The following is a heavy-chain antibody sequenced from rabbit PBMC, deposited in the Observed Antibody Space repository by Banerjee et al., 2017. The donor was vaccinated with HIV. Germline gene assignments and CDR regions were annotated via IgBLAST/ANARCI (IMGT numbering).Heavy chain of an antibody. CDR3: ARSGAGYGDHYFSL. V-gene: IGHV1S39*01. Sequence: QEQLKETGGGLVQPGGSLKLSCKASGFDFSNYGVSWVRQAPGKGLEWIGYIDPVFGIAVYASWAKGRFTISKTSSTTMTLQMTSLTAADTATYFCARSGAGYGDHYFSLWGPGTLVTVS. CDR1: GFDFSNYG. CDR2: IDPVFGIA. D-gene: IGHD2-1*01. J-gene: IGHJ4*01.